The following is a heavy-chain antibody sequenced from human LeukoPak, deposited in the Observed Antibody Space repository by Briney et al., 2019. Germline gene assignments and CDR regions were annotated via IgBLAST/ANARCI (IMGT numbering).Heavy chain of an antibody. J-gene: IGHJ6*03. CDR2: IFYSGST. Sequence: SETLSLTCTVSGGSISSSSYYWGWIRQPPGKGLEWIGSIFYSGSTYYNPSLKSRVTISVDTSKNQFSLKLTSVTAADTAVYYCARRVGYSYYYYYYYMDVWGKGTTVTISS. V-gene: IGHV4-39*07. CDR3: ARRVGYSYYYYYYYMDV. CDR1: GGSISSSSYY. D-gene: IGHD5-18*01.